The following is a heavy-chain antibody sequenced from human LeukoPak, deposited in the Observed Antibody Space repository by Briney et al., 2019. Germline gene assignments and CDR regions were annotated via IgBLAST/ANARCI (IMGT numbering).Heavy chain of an antibody. V-gene: IGHV1-69*13. CDR2: IIPIFGTA. CDR1: GGTFRSYA. Sequence: SVKVSCKASGGTFRSYAISWVRQAPGQGLEWMGGIIPIFGTANYAQKFQGRVTITADESTSTAYIELSSLRSEDTAVYYCARDRDYYDSSGPSGFDYWRQATMVSVSS. J-gene: IGHJ4*02. D-gene: IGHD3-22*01. CDR3: ARDRDYYDSSGPSGFDY.